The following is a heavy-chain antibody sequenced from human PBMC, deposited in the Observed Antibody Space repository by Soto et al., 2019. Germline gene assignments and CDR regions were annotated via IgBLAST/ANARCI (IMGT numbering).Heavy chain of an antibody. CDR1: GFTFSRCA. D-gene: IGHD6-6*01. CDR2: ISGSDDST. Sequence: EVQLLESGGGLVQPGESLRLSCAASGFTFSRCAMSWVRQAPGKGLEWVSVISGSDDSTYNADSVKGRFTISRDNSKNTLYLQMNSLSAEDTAVYYCAKRSGSSTLDYWGQGTLVTVSS. CDR3: AKRSGSSTLDY. J-gene: IGHJ4*02. V-gene: IGHV3-23*01.